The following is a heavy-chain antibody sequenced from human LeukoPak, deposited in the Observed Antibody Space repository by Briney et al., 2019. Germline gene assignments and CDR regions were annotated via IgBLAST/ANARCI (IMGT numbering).Heavy chain of an antibody. D-gene: IGHD3-16*02. CDR2: IKQDESEK. CDR1: GFTFSSYW. J-gene: IGHJ3*02. V-gene: IGHV3-7*05. Sequence: GGSLRLSCAASGFTFSSYWMSWVRQAPGKGLEWVANIKQDESEKYYVDSVKGRFTISRDNAKNSLSLQMNSLRAEDTAVYYCARVSILNLGELSEAFDIWGQGTMVTVSS. CDR3: ARVSILNLGELSEAFDI.